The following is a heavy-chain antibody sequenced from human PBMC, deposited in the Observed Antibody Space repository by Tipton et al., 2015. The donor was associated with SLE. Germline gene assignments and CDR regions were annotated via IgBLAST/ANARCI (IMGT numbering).Heavy chain of an antibody. D-gene: IGHD3-10*01. V-gene: IGHV4-61*08. CDR1: GGSISSGDHH. CDR3: ARTSGSYMDY. CDR2: IYHSGGT. J-gene: IGHJ4*02. Sequence: TLSLTCSVSGGSISSGDHHWNWIRQRPGKGLEWIGYIYHSGGTNHSPSLRSRLTTSVDTSKNQFSLRLSSVTAADTAVYYCARTSGSYMDYWGQGTLVTVSS.